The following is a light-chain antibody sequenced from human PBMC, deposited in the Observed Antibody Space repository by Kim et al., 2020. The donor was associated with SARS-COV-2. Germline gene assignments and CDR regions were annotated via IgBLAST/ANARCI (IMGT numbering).Light chain of an antibody. CDR2: EVT. J-gene: IGLJ3*02. Sequence: GQSITISCSGTSSDVGSYNLFSWYQHHPGKAPKLMVYEVTERPSGVSNRFSGSKSGNTASLTISGLQAADEADYYCCSYSPSTTVVFGGGTKVTVL. V-gene: IGLV2-23*02. CDR1: SSDVGSYNL. CDR3: CSYSPSTTVV.